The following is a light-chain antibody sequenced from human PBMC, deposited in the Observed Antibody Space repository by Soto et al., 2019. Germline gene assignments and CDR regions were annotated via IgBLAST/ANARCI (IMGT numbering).Light chain of an antibody. CDR2: GAS. CDR1: QSVSTN. CDR3: QHFDNWPSIT. J-gene: IGKJ3*01. V-gene: IGKV3-15*01. Sequence: EMVMTQSPATLSVSPGETATLSCRASQSVSTNLAWYQHKPGQAPRLLIYGASNRATGIPPRFSGSGSGTEFTLTIRSLQSEDFAVYYCQHFDNWPSITFGPGTKVDIK.